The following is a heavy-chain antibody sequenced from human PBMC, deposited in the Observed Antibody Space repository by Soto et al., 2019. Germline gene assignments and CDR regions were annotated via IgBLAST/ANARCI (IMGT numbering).Heavy chain of an antibody. CDR1: GGSFSGYY. V-gene: IGHV4-34*01. CDR3: ARTTMVRGVPLDY. Sequence: QVQLQQWGAGLLKPSETLSLTCAVYGGSFSGYYWSWIRQPPGKGLEWIGEINHSGSTNYNPSLKSRVSISVDRSKNQFSLKLSSVTAADTAVYYCARTTMVRGVPLDYWGQGTLVTVSS. CDR2: INHSGST. D-gene: IGHD3-10*01. J-gene: IGHJ4*02.